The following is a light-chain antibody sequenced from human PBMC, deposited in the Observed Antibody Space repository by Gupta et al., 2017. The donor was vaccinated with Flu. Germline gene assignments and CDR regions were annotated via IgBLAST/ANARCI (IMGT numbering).Light chain of an antibody. CDR3: AAWDDSLSVV. CDR1: SSNIGSNY. V-gene: IGLV1-47*01. J-gene: IGLJ2*01. Sequence: QSVLTQPPSASGTPGQRVTISCSGSSSNIGSNYVYWYQQLPGTAPKLLIYRNSQRPSGVPDRFSSSKSGTSASLAISGLRSEDEADYYCAAWDDSLSVVFGGGTKLTVL. CDR2: RNS.